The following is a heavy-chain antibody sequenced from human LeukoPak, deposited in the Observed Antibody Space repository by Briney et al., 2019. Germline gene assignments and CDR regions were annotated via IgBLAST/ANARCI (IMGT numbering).Heavy chain of an antibody. CDR2: IYHSGSA. V-gene: IGHV4-30-2*01. J-gene: IGHJ2*01. CDR3: ARDRPCGGDCYSDAYWYLDL. Sequence: PSETLSLTCTVSGVSVSSGDYFWSWVRQPPGKGLEWIGHIYHSGSAYYDPSLGSRVTISVDKSKNQFSLNLSSVTAADTAVYYCARDRPCGGDCYSDAYWYLDLWGRGTLVAVSS. D-gene: IGHD2-21*02. CDR1: GVSVSSGDYF.